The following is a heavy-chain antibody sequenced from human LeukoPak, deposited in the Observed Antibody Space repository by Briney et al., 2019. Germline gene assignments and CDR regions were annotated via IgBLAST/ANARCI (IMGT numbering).Heavy chain of an antibody. Sequence: GGSLRLSCAASGFTFSSYWMSWVRQAQGKGLEWVANIKQDGGEKYYVDSVKGRFTISRDNAKNSLYLQMNSLRAEDTAVYYCARDPLAYYYDSSGYYFDYWGQGTLVTVSS. CDR2: IKQDGGEK. CDR1: GFTFSSYW. D-gene: IGHD3-22*01. V-gene: IGHV3-7*01. J-gene: IGHJ4*02. CDR3: ARDPLAYYYDSSGYYFDY.